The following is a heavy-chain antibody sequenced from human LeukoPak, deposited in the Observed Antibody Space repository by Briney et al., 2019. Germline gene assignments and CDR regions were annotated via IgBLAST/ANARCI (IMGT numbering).Heavy chain of an antibody. Sequence: GEPLKISCKGSGYSFTSYWIGWVRQMPGKGLEWLGIIYPGDSDTRYSPSFQGQVTISADKSISTAYLQWSSLKASDTAMYYCARHLTDSSGYYYFDYWGQGILVTVSS. D-gene: IGHD3-22*01. CDR1: GYSFTSYW. V-gene: IGHV5-51*01. CDR2: IYPGDSDT. J-gene: IGHJ4*02. CDR3: ARHLTDSSGYYYFDY.